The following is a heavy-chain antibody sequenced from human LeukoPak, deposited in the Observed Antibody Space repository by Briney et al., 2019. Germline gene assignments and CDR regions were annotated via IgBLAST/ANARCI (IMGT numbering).Heavy chain of an antibody. CDR3: ARDYVAATPPYYYCGMDV. Sequence: SETLSLTCTVSGGSISSYYWSWIRQPPGKGLEWIGYIYYSGSTNYNPSLKSRVTISVDTSKNQFSLKLSSVTAADTAVYYCARDYVAATPPYYYCGMDVWGQGTTVTVSS. V-gene: IGHV4-59*01. CDR2: IYYSGST. D-gene: IGHD2-15*01. CDR1: GGSISSYY. J-gene: IGHJ6*02.